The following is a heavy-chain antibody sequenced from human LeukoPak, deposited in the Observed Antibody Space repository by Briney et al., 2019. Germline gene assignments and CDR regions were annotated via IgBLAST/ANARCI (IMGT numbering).Heavy chain of an antibody. J-gene: IGHJ4*02. Sequence: PSETLSLTCTVSGGTLSNYYWSWLRQPPGKGLEWIGYIYSSGSTNYNNPSLKSRVTISLDTSKNQFSLKLTSLTSADTAVYYCARGDYGEYPGNYWGQGALVTVSS. V-gene: IGHV4-59*01. CDR3: ARGDYGEYPGNY. CDR1: GGTLSNYY. D-gene: IGHD4-17*01. CDR2: IYSSGST.